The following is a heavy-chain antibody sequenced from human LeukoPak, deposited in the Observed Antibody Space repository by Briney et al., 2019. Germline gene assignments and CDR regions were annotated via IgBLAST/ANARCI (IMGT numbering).Heavy chain of an antibody. D-gene: IGHD3-16*02. J-gene: IGHJ4*02. CDR2: INPSGGST. CDR3: LLYDYVWGSYRLIDY. Sequence: ASVKVSCKASGYTFTSYYMHWVRQAPGQGLEWMGIINPSGGSTSYAQKFQGRVTMTRDTSTSTVYMELSSLRSEGTAVYYCLLYDYVWGSYRLIDYWGQGTLVTVSS. CDR1: GYTFTSYY. V-gene: IGHV1-46*01.